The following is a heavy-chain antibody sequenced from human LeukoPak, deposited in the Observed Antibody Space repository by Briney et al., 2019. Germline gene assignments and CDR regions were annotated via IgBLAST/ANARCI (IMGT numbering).Heavy chain of an antibody. V-gene: IGHV4-59*01. J-gene: IGHJ4*02. Sequence: SETLSLTRTVSGGSISRYYWRWIRQPPGKGLAWIGHIYYSGSTNYNPPLKRRVTIPVHTTKNQFHLILSSVTAADTTLYSISRGRIFEDYWGQGTLVTVSS. CDR3: SRGRIFEDY. D-gene: IGHD2-15*01. CDR1: GGSISRYY. CDR2: IYYSGST.